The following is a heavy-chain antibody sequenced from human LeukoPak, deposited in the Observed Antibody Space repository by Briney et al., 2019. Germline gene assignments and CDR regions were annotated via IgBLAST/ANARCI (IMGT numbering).Heavy chain of an antibody. D-gene: IGHD3-22*01. Sequence: SVKVSCKASGGTFSSYAISWVRQAPGQGLEWMGGIIPIFGTANYAQKFQGRVTITADESTSTAYMELSSLRSEDTAVYYCARDQVTYYYDSSGYYYNYWYFDLWGRGTLVTVSS. V-gene: IGHV1-69*13. CDR3: ARDQVTYYYDSSGYYYNYWYFDL. CDR1: GGTFSSYA. CDR2: IIPIFGTA. J-gene: IGHJ2*01.